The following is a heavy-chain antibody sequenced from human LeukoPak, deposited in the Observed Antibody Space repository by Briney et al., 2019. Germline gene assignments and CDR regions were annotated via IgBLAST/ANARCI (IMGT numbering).Heavy chain of an antibody. Sequence: PGGSLRLSCAASGFTFSSYAMSWVRQAPGKGLEWVSTISGSGGSTYSADSVKGRFTISRDNSKNTLYLQMNSLRPEATAVSYCAKDGSSGSWFDPGGQGTLVTVSS. J-gene: IGHJ5*02. CDR3: AKDGSSGSWFDP. V-gene: IGHV3-23*01. CDR2: ISGSGGST. CDR1: GFTFSSYA. D-gene: IGHD6-19*01.